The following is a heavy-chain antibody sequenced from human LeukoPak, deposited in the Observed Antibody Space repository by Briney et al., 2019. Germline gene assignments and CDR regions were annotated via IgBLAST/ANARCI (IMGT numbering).Heavy chain of an antibody. CDR2: ISWNSGSI. CDR3: ASQVPAAQLDY. V-gene: IGHV3-9*01. Sequence: PGRSLRLSCAASGFTFDDYAMHWVRQAPGKGLEWVSGISWNSGSIGYADSVKGRFTISRDNAKNSLYLQMNSLRAEDTALYYCASQVPAAQLDYWGQGTLVTVSS. CDR1: GFTFDDYA. J-gene: IGHJ4*02. D-gene: IGHD2-2*01.